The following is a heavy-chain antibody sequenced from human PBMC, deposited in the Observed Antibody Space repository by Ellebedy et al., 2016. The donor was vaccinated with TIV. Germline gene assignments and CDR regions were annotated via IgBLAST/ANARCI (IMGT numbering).Heavy chain of an antibody. CDR2: IIAGGDST. V-gene: IGHV3-23*01. J-gene: IGHJ4*02. Sequence: GESLKISCAASGFTFSGHAMSWVRQTPGKGLEWVSGIIAGGDSTHYVDSVKGRFTISRDNSKKTLYLQMNSLRAEDTAVYYCVKLDSSGFYYGLLDYWGQGTLVTVSS. CDR3: VKLDSSGFYYGLLDY. CDR1: GFTFSGHA. D-gene: IGHD3-22*01.